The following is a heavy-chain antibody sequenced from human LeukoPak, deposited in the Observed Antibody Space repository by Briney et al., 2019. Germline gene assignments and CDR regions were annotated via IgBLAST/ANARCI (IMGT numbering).Heavy chain of an antibody. V-gene: IGHV4-59*01. J-gene: IGHJ4*02. CDR2: IYYSGST. CDR3: ASSLRGLIAAAPIPRY. CDR1: GGSISSYY. D-gene: IGHD6-13*01. Sequence: SETLSLTCTVSGGSISSYYWSWIRQPPGKGLEWIGYIYYSGSTNYNPSLKSRVTISVDTSKNQFSLKLSSVTAADTAVYYCASSLRGLIAAAPIPRYWGQGTLVTVSS.